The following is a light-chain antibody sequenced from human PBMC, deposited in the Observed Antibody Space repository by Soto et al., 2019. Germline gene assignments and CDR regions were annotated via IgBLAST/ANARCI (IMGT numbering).Light chain of an antibody. V-gene: IGKV1-39*01. CDR3: QKSYTTLFT. J-gene: IGKJ3*01. CDR1: QSISNY. Sequence: DIQMTQSPSSLSASVGDRVTITCRASQSISNYLNWYQQKPGKAPKLLIYAASSLQSGVPSRFSGSGSGTDFTRTISSLQPEDFATYSCQKSYTTLFTFGPGTNVHIK. CDR2: AAS.